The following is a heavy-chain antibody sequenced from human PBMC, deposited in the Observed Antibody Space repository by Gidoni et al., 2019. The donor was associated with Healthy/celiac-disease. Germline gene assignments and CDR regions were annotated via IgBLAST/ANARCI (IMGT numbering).Heavy chain of an antibody. CDR1: GFTFADYA. J-gene: IGHJ4*02. CDR3: AKDRGFLEWLWYFDY. CDR2: ISWNSGSI. V-gene: IGHV3-9*01. D-gene: IGHD3-3*01. Sequence: EVQLVESGGGLVQPGRSLRLSCAASGFTFADYAMHWVRQAPGKGLEWVSGISWNSGSIGYADSVKGRFTISRDNAKNSLYLQMNSLRAEDTALYYCAKDRGFLEWLWYFDYWGQGTLVTVSS.